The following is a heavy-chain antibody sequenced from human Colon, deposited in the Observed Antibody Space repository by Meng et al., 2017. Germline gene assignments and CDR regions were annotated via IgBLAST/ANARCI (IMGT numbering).Heavy chain of an antibody. CDR3: ARNYYDSSGYYYGY. Sequence: QVQLVQSGAEVKKPGASVKVSCKTSGYSFTSYDITWVRQAPGQGLEWMGWISVYNGNTNYAQKFQGRVTMTTDTSTSTAYMELRSLRSDDTAMYYCARNYYDSSGYYYGYWGQGTLVTVSS. CDR2: ISVYNGNT. V-gene: IGHV1-18*01. CDR1: GYSFTSYD. J-gene: IGHJ4*02. D-gene: IGHD3-22*01.